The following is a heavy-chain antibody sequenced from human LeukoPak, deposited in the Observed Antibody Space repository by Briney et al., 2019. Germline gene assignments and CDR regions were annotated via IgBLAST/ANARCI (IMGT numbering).Heavy chain of an antibody. CDR1: GGSISSYY. J-gene: IGHJ4*02. D-gene: IGHD3-3*01. V-gene: IGHV4-59*12. CDR3: ARAIFGARIDY. Sequence: SETLSLTCTVSGGSISSYYWSWIRQPPGKGLEWIGYIYYSGSTNYNPSLKSRVTLSVDTSKNQFSLKLTSVTAADTAVYYCARAIFGARIDYWGQGTLVTVSS. CDR2: IYYSGST.